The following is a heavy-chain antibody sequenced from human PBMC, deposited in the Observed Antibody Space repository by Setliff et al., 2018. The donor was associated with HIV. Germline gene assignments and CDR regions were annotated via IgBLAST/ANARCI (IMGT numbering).Heavy chain of an antibody. D-gene: IGHD1-1*01. Sequence: PGGSLRLSCAASGFTFSSYGIHWVRQAPGKGLEWVAVISYDGSNKYYADSVKGRFTISRDNSKNTLYLQMNSLRGEDTAVYYCARVGANWNAPDHWGQGALVTVSS. CDR2: ISYDGSNK. CDR3: ARVGANWNAPDH. CDR1: GFTFSSYG. J-gene: IGHJ4*02. V-gene: IGHV3-30*03.